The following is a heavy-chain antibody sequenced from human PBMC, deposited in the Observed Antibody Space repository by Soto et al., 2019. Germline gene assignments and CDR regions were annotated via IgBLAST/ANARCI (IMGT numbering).Heavy chain of an antibody. CDR2: IYYSGST. D-gene: IGHD2-2*01. J-gene: IGHJ4*02. Sequence: PSETLSLTCTVSGGSISGYYWSWIRQPPGKGLEWIGYIYYSGSTNYNPSLKSRVTISIDTSKNQFSLNLSSVTAADTAVYYCARSIVSADAFDYWGQGTLVTVSS. CDR1: GGSISGYY. V-gene: IGHV4-59*01. CDR3: ARSIVSADAFDY.